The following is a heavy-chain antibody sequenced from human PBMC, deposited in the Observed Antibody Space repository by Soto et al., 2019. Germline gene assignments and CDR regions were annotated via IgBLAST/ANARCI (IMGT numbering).Heavy chain of an antibody. CDR3: ARAGSYYYYGMDV. CDR1: GGSISSYY. D-gene: IGHD3-10*01. CDR2: IYYSGST. J-gene: IGHJ6*02. V-gene: IGHV4-59*01. Sequence: PSETLSLTCTVSGGSISSYYWSWIRQPPGKGLEWIGYIYYSGSTNYNPSLKSRVTISVDTSKNQFSLKLSFVTAADTAVYYCARAGSYYYYGMDVWGQGTTVTVSS.